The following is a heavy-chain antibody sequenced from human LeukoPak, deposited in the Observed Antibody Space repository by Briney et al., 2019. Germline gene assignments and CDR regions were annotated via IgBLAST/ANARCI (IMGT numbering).Heavy chain of an antibody. Sequence: GGTLRLSCAASGFTFTHYGMNWVRRAPGKGLEWVAGITSRGITFYALSVKDRFTISRDNSKNTLYLQMHSLRAEDTAVYYCAKESLRVVPSATFDYWGQGTLVTVSS. J-gene: IGHJ4*02. D-gene: IGHD2-2*01. CDR2: ITSRGIT. CDR3: AKESLRVVPSATFDY. CDR1: GFTFTHYG. V-gene: IGHV3-23*01.